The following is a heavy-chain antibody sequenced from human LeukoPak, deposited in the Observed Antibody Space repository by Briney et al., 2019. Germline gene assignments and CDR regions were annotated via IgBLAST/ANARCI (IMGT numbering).Heavy chain of an antibody. D-gene: IGHD5-24*01. CDR1: GGAFSSYT. V-gene: IGHV1-69*02. CDR2: IIPILGIA. CDR3: ARRGLQTYYGMDV. Sequence: SVKVSCKASGGAFSSYTISWVRQAPGQGLEWXGRIIPILGIANYAQKFQGRVTITADKSTSTAYMELSSLRSEDTAVYYCARRGLQTYYGMDVWGQGTTVTVSS. J-gene: IGHJ6*02.